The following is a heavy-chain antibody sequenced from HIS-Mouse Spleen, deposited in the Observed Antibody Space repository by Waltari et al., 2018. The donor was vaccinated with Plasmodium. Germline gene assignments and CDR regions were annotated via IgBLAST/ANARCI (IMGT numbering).Heavy chain of an antibody. CDR1: GYTFTASS. CDR3: ARAFEGAFDY. J-gene: IGHJ4*02. Sequence: QVQLVQSGAAVKKPGASVKVSCTDSGYTFTASSMPWVRQAPGKGREWMGWINPNSGGTNYAQKFQGRVTMTRDTSISTAYMELSRLRSDDTAVYYCARAFEGAFDYWGQGTLVTVSS. V-gene: IGHV1-2*02. CDR2: INPNSGGT. D-gene: IGHD3-16*01.